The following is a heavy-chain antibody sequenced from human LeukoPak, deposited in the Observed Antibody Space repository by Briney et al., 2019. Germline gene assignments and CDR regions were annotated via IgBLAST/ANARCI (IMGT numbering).Heavy chain of an antibody. D-gene: IGHD2-21*01. J-gene: IGHJ1*01. Sequence: ASVKVSCKASGYTFTGYYIHWVRQSPGQGLGWVGWINPNSGDTEFAQKFQGRVTMTRDTSISTAYMELSRLRSDDTAVYYCARPDCGGDCRLIQYWGQGTLVTVSS. V-gene: IGHV1-2*02. CDR3: ARPDCGGDCRLIQY. CDR2: INPNSGDT. CDR1: GYTFTGYY.